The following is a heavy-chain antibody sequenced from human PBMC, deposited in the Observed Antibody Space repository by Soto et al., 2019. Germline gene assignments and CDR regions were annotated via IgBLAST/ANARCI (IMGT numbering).Heavy chain of an antibody. CDR2: INTAGTTK. CDR3: ARAECSTPDCLTAYYSYGLDV. D-gene: IGHD2-2*01. J-gene: IGHJ6*02. V-gene: IGHV3-48*03. Sequence: PRGSLRLSCAASGFTCSNFEMHWVRQAPGKGLEWVSYINTAGTTKYYAESVKGRFTISRDNARNSLFLQMNSLSAEDTAVYYCARAECSTPDCLTAYYSYGLDVWGQGTTVTVSS. CDR1: GFTCSNFE.